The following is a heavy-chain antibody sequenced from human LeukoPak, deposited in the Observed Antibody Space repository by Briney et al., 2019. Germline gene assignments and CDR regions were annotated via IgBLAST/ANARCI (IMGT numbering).Heavy chain of an antibody. CDR3: AKASRSYGSGSYISPFDY. V-gene: IGHV3-30*02. J-gene: IGHJ4*02. CDR1: GFTFSSYG. Sequence: GGSLRLSCAASGFTFSSYGMHWVRQAPGKGPEWVAFIRYDGSNKYYADSVKGRFTISRDNSKNTLYLQMNSLRAEDTAVYYCAKASRSYGSGSYISPFDYWGQGTLVTVSS. D-gene: IGHD3-10*01. CDR2: IRYDGSNK.